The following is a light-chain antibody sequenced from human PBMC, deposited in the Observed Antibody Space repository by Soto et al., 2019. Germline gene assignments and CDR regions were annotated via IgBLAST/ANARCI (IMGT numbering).Light chain of an antibody. CDR1: QSVTSN. V-gene: IGKV3-15*01. CDR3: QQYNNWPSWT. CDR2: GAS. J-gene: IGKJ1*01. Sequence: EIVLTQSPSTLSLSPGERATLSCRASQSVTSNYLAWYQQKPGQAPRLLIYGASTRATGIPARFSGSGSGTEFTLTISSLQPEDFAVYYCQQYNNWPSWTFGQGTKVDIK.